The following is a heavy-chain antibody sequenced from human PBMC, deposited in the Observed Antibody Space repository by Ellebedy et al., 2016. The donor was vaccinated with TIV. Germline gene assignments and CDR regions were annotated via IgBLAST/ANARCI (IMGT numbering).Heavy chain of an antibody. V-gene: IGHV1-46*01. CDR3: ARDPRFLRGMGV. CDR2: INPSGGST. Sequence: AASVKVSCKASGYSFSNYYMHWVRQAPGQGLEWMGIINPSGGSTSYAQKFQGRVTMTRDTSTSTVYMELSSLRSEDTAVYYCARDPRFLRGMGVWGQGTTVTVSS. J-gene: IGHJ6*02. CDR1: GYSFSNYY. D-gene: IGHD3-3*01.